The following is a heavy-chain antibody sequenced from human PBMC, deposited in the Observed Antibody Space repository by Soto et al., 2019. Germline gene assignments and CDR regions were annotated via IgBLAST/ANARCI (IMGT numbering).Heavy chain of an antibody. Sequence: GGSLRLSCAASGFTFSDFYMSWIRQAPGKGLEWVSYISTSSTYTNYADSVKGRFTISRDNAKNSLFLQMNSLRAEDTAVYYCARRSGSDAGYFDYWGQGTLVIVSS. D-gene: IGHD5-12*01. J-gene: IGHJ4*02. CDR3: ARRSGSDAGYFDY. CDR1: GFTFSDFY. CDR2: ISTSSTYT. V-gene: IGHV3-11*06.